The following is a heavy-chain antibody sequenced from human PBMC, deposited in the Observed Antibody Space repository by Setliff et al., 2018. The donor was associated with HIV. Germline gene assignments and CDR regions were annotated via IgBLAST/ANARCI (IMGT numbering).Heavy chain of an antibody. D-gene: IGHD3-10*01. J-gene: IGHJ4*02. CDR1: GYTFTTYS. CDR3: ARGALLGVFDFDH. CDR2: INVGNGDT. Sequence: ASVKVSCKASGYTFTTYSMHWVRQAPGQSLEWMGWINVGNGDTKYSQEFQGRVTITRDASANTAYMELSSLRSDDMAVYFCARGALLGVFDFDHWGQGTLVTVSS. V-gene: IGHV1-3*03.